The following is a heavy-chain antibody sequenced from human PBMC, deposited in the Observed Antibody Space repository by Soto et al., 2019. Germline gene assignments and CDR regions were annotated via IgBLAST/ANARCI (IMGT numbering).Heavy chain of an antibody. CDR1: GASSSIFITC. CDR3: ARGPSGDKVDY. V-gene: IGHV4-30-4*01. D-gene: IGHD7-27*01. CDR2: TYSGGSI. Sequence: QVQLQESGPGLGSLQRPCSLPLLFPGASSSIFITCWGGIGRGPNKGLEGIGHTYSGGSIYNNPSLTSRVTISIDTSKNQFSLQLSSVSAADTAVYYCARGPSGDKVDYWGQGTLVTVSS. J-gene: IGHJ4*02.